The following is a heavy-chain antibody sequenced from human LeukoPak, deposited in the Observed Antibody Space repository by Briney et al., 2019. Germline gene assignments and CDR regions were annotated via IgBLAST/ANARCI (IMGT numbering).Heavy chain of an antibody. D-gene: IGHD4-11*01. Sequence: GGSLRLSCAASGFTFSSYAMTWVRQAPGKGLEWVSAISGSGGSTYYADSVKGRFTISRDNSKNTLYLQMNSLRAEDTAVYYCAKSDYSNYARSYFDYWGQGTLVTVSS. CDR1: GFTFSSYA. V-gene: IGHV3-23*01. J-gene: IGHJ4*02. CDR3: AKSDYSNYARSYFDY. CDR2: ISGSGGST.